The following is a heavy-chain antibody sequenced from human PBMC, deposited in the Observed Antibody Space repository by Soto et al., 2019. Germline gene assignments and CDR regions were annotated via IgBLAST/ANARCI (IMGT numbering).Heavy chain of an antibody. CDR1: GFTFSSYG. CDR3: AKADSSGWYTIYYYYGMDV. Sequence: QVQLVESGGGVVQPGRSLRLSCAASGFTFSSYGMHWVRQAPGKGLEWVAVISYDGSNKYYADSVKGRFTISRDNSKNTLYLQMNSLRAEDTAVYYCAKADSSGWYTIYYYYGMDVWGQGTTVTVSS. V-gene: IGHV3-30*18. J-gene: IGHJ6*02. CDR2: ISYDGSNK. D-gene: IGHD6-19*01.